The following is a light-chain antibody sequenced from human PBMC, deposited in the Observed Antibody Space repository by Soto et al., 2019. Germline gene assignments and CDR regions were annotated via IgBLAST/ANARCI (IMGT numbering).Light chain of an antibody. Sequence: DIQMTQSPSSLSASVGDRVTITCRASQSISSYLNWYQQKPGKAPKLLIYAASSLQSGVPSRFSGSGSGTDVTRTISSLQPEDFATYYCQQSYSTHALTFGGGTKVEIK. V-gene: IGKV1-39*01. CDR1: QSISSY. CDR2: AAS. CDR3: QQSYSTHALT. J-gene: IGKJ4*01.